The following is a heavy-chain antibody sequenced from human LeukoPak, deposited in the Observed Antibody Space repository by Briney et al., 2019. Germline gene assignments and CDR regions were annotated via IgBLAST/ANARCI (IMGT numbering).Heavy chain of an antibody. CDR2: INPSGGST. Sequence: ASVKVSCKASGYTSTTYYMHWVRQAPGQGLEWMGIINPSGGSTTYAQKFQGRVTMTRDTSTSTVYMELSSLRSEDTAMYYCARAGIGVPYWGQGTLVTVSS. V-gene: IGHV1-46*01. J-gene: IGHJ4*02. CDR3: ARAGIGVPY. CDR1: GYTSTTYY. D-gene: IGHD2-21*01.